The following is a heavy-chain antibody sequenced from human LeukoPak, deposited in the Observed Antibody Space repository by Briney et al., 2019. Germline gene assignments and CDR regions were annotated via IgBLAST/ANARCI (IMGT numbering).Heavy chain of an antibody. Sequence: ETLSLXCAXYGGSFXGYYWSWIRQPPGKGLEWIGEINHSGSTNYNPSLKSRVTISVDTSKNQFSLKLSSVTAADTAVYYCARASVWFDPWGQGTLVTVSS. V-gene: IGHV4-34*01. J-gene: IGHJ5*02. CDR1: GGSFXGYY. CDR3: ARASVWFDP. CDR2: INHSGST.